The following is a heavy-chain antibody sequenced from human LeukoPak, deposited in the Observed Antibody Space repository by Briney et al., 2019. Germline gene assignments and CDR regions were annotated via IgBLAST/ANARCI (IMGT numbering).Heavy chain of an antibody. CDR3: ARPGIAVTGDY. CDR2: INSDGSYT. J-gene: IGHJ4*02. V-gene: IGHV3-74*01. Sequence: GGSLRLSCAASGFDLSSYWKHWVRQAPGKGLVWVSRINSDGSYTGYADSVKGRFTISRDNAKNTVYLQMNSLRAEDTAVHYCARPGIAVTGDYWGQGILVTVSS. D-gene: IGHD6-19*01. CDR1: GFDLSSYW.